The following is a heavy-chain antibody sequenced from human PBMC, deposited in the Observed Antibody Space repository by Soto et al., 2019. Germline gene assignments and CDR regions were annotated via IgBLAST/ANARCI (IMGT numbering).Heavy chain of an antibody. V-gene: IGHV1-69*13. CDR3: ARGSSYCGGDCYFDY. J-gene: IGHJ4*02. CDR1: GGTFSSYA. CDR2: IIPIFGTA. D-gene: IGHD2-21*02. Sequence: SVKVSCKASGGTFSSYAISWVRQAPGQGLEWMGGIIPIFGTANYAQKFQGRVTITADESTSTAYMELSSLRSEDTAVYYCARGSSYCGGDCYFDYWGQGTLVTVSS.